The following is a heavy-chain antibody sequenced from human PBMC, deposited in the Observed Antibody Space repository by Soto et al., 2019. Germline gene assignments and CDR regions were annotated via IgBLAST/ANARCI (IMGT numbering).Heavy chain of an antibody. CDR2: ISGSGGST. J-gene: IGHJ6*02. CDR1: GFTFSSYA. V-gene: IGHV3-23*01. CDR3: ARDCSGGSCYPGMDV. Sequence: PGGSLRLSCAASGFTFSSYAMSWVRQAPGKGLEWVSAISGSGGSTYYADSVKGRFTISRDNSKNSVYLQINSLGAEDTAVYFCARDCSGGSCYPGMDVWGQGTTVTVSS. D-gene: IGHD2-15*01.